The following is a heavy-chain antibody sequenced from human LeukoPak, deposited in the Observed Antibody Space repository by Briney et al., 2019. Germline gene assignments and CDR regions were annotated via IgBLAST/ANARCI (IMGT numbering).Heavy chain of an antibody. CDR1: KFTFSHAW. CDR2: IKNKVAGGTA. V-gene: IGHV3-15*01. J-gene: IGHJ4*02. D-gene: IGHD7-27*01. CDR3: TSDWGVLADN. Sequence: GGSLRLSCAASKFTFSHAWMSWVRQAPGKGLEWVGRIKNKVAGGTADYSAPVKGRFTISRDDSKNTLYLQMNSLKTEDTAVYYCTSDWGVLADNWGQGTLVTVSS.